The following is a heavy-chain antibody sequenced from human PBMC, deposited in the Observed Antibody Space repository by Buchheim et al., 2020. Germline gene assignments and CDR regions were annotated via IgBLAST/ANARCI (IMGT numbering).Heavy chain of an antibody. CDR3: ARERWGSRAFDY. J-gene: IGHJ4*02. Sequence: QVQLQQWGAGLLKPSETLSLTCAVYGGSFSGYYWSWIRQPPGKGLEWIGEINHSGSTNYNPSLKSRVTISVDTAKNQFSLKLSSVTAADTAVYYCARERWGSRAFDYWGQGTL. CDR1: GGSFSGYY. D-gene: IGHD2-21*01. CDR2: INHSGST. V-gene: IGHV4-34*01.